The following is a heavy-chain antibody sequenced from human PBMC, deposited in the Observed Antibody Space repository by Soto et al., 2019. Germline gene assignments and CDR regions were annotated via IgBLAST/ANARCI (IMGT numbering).Heavy chain of an antibody. CDR3: ARDQSRITMIVVVITMSYGMDV. Sequence: GGSLRLSCAASGFTFSSYSMNWVRQAPGKGLEWVSSISSSSSYIYYADSVKGRFTISRDNAKNSLYLQMNSLRAEDTAVYYSARDQSRITMIVVVITMSYGMDVWGQGTTVTVSS. CDR1: GFTFSSYS. V-gene: IGHV3-21*01. CDR2: ISSSSSYI. J-gene: IGHJ6*02. D-gene: IGHD3-22*01.